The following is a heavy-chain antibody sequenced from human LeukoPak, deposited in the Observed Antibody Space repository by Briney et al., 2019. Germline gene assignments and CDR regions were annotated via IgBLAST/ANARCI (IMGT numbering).Heavy chain of an antibody. CDR2: IYYSGST. CDR1: GGSISSSSYY. Sequence: SETLSLTCTVSGGSISSSSYYWGWIRQPPGKGLEWIGNIYYSGSTYYNPSLKSRVTISVETSKNQFSLKLSSVTAADTAVYFCARHRRLSYFDYWGQGTLVTVSS. J-gene: IGHJ4*02. CDR3: ARHRRLSYFDY. D-gene: IGHD2/OR15-2a*01. V-gene: IGHV4-39*01.